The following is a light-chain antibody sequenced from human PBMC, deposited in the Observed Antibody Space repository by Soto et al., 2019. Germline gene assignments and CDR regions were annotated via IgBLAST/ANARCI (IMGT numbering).Light chain of an antibody. Sequence: EIVLTQSPGTLSLSPGDRATLSSRASQSVSSNSLAWYQQKCGQAPKLLIYGASIRATGIPDRFSGSGSGTDFTLTISRLKPEDFAVYYCQQYGSSPRTFGQGTRVEI. CDR2: GAS. J-gene: IGKJ1*01. CDR3: QQYGSSPRT. CDR1: QSVSSNS. V-gene: IGKV3-20*01.